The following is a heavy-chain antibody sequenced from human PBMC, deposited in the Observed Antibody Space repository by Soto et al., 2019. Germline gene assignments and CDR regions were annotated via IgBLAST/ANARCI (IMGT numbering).Heavy chain of an antibody. V-gene: IGHV1-3*01. D-gene: IGHD6-19*01. CDR2: INGGSGHT. Sequence: ASVKVSCKASGYTFINYGMHWVRQAPGQRLEWMGWINGGSGHTKYSQKFQGRVTITRDTSANTVYMELSSLRSEDTAVYYCARSGYSSGWYHWYFDFWGRGTLVTVSS. CDR1: GYTFINYG. CDR3: ARSGYSSGWYHWYFDF. J-gene: IGHJ2*01.